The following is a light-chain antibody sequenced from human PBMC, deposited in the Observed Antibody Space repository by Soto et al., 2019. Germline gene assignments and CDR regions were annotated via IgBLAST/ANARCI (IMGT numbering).Light chain of an antibody. J-gene: IGKJ1*01. V-gene: IGKV1-39*01. Sequence: DIQMTQSPSSLSASVGDRVTITCRASQTISIFLNWYQHKPGKAXKLLIYGASTLQSGVPSRFSGVASGTDFTLTIRRLQPEDFATYDGQRSYGSPPWTFGQGTKVDIK. CDR2: GAS. CDR1: QTISIF. CDR3: QRSYGSPPWT.